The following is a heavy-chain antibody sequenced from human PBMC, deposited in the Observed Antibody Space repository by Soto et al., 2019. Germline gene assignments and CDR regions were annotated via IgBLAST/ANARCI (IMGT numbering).Heavy chain of an antibody. CDR3: ASQPSGSYEGELDN. V-gene: IGHV1-24*01. D-gene: IGHD1-26*01. Sequence: QVQLVQSGAEVKKPGASVKVSCKVSGYTLIELSMHWVRQAPGKGLEWMGGFDPEDGETFYAQKFERRVTMTEDTSTDTAYMELSSLRSDDTAVYYCASQPSGSYEGELDNWGQGTLVTVSS. CDR2: FDPEDGET. CDR1: GYTLIELS. J-gene: IGHJ4*02.